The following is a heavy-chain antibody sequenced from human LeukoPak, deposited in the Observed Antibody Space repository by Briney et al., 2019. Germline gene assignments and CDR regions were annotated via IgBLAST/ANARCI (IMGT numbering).Heavy chain of an antibody. V-gene: IGHV5-51*01. CDR3: ARRGDNWFDP. D-gene: IGHD3-16*01. Sequence: GESLQISCQGSGYSFTTQWIGWVRQMPGKGLEWVGIILPGDSETRYSPSFQGQVVISADKSINTAYPQWSSLKDSDTAMYYCARRGDNWFDPWGQGTLVTVSS. CDR1: GYSFTTQW. J-gene: IGHJ5*02. CDR2: ILPGDSET.